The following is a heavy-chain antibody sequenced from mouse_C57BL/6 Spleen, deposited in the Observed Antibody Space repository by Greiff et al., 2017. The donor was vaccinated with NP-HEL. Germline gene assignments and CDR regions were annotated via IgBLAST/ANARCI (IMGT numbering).Heavy chain of an antibody. CDR2: IWSGGST. CDR3: ARKGDGSSLYYFDY. J-gene: IGHJ2*01. D-gene: IGHD1-1*01. V-gene: IGHV2-2*01. Sequence: VQLQQSGPGLVQPSQSLSITCTVSGFSLTSYGVHWVRQSPGKGLEWLGVIWSGGSTDYNAAFISRLSISKDNSKSQVFFKMNSLQADDTAIYYCARKGDGSSLYYFDYWGQGTTLTVSS. CDR1: GFSLTSYG.